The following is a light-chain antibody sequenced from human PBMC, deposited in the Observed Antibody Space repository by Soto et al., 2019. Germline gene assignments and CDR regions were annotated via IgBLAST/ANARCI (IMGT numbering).Light chain of an antibody. CDR1: SSDVGSFNL. CDR2: EVT. Sequence: QSALTQPASVSGSPGQSITISCTGTSSDVGSFNLVSWYQHHPGKAPKLMIYEVTIRPSGVSDRFSGSKSGNTASLTVSGLQAEDEADYYCSSYTGGNPSYVFGTGTKVTVL. V-gene: IGLV2-14*02. J-gene: IGLJ1*01. CDR3: SSYTGGNPSYV.